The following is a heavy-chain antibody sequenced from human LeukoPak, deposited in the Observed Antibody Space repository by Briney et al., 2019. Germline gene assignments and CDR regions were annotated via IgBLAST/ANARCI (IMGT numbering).Heavy chain of an antibody. CDR2: INPNSGGT. V-gene: IGHV1-2*06. J-gene: IGHJ4*02. D-gene: IGHD5-18*01. Sequence: GASVKVSCKASGYTFTSYAMNWVRQAPGQGLEWMGRINPNSGGTNYAQKFQGRVTMTRDTSISTAYMELSRLRSDDTAVYYCARYSYGKRIFDYWGQGTLVTVSS. CDR1: GYTFTSYA. CDR3: ARYSYGKRIFDY.